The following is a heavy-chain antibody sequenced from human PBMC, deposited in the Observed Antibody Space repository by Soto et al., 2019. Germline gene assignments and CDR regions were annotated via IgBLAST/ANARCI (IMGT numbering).Heavy chain of an antibody. J-gene: IGHJ4*02. CDR2: ISYDGSNK. Sequence: GGSLRLSCAASGFTFSSFGMHWVRKAPGKGLEWVALISYDGSNKYYADSVKGRFTISRDKSKNTLYLQMNSLRAEDTAVYYCAKDRGWSSADLDYWGQGTLVTVSS. CDR3: AKDRGWSSADLDY. V-gene: IGHV3-30*18. CDR1: GFTFSSFG. D-gene: IGHD6-19*01.